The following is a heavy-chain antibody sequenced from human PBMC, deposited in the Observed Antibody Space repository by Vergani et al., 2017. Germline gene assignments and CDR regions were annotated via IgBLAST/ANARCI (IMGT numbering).Heavy chain of an antibody. CDR3: ARGIAAAVSWFDP. CDR2: INAGNGNT. V-gene: IGHV1-3*01. J-gene: IGHJ5*02. CDR1: GYTFTSYD. Sequence: QVQLVQSGAEVKTPGASVKVSCKASGYTFTSYDINWVRQAPGQRLEWMGWINAGNGNTKYSQKFQGRVTITRDTSASTAYMELSSLRSEDTAVYYCARGIAAAVSWFDPWGQGTLVTVSS. D-gene: IGHD6-13*01.